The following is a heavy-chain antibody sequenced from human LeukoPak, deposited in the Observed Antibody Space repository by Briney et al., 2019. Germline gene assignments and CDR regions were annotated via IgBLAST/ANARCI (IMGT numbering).Heavy chain of an antibody. CDR2: ISSSSSTI. J-gene: IGHJ6*03. CDR3: AKRLVGQLNYYYYYMDV. D-gene: IGHD2-2*01. CDR1: GFTFSSYA. V-gene: IGHV3-48*04. Sequence: GGSLRLSCAASGFTFSSYAMSWVRQAPGKGLEWVSYISSSSSTIYYADSVKGRFTISRDNAKNSLYLQMNSLRAEDTAVYYCAKRLVGQLNYYYYYMDVWGKGTTVTVSS.